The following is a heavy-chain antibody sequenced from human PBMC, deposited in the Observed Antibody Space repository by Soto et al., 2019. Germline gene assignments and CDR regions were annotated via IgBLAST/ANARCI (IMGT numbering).Heavy chain of an antibody. Sequence: GGSLRLSCAASGFTFSSYGMHWVRQAPGKGLEWVAVIWYDGSNKYYADSVKGRFTISRDNSKNTLYLQMNSLRAEDTAVYYCARDESADYGRVFDYWGQGTLVTVSS. CDR2: IWYDGSNK. J-gene: IGHJ4*02. CDR1: GFTFSSYG. V-gene: IGHV3-33*01. D-gene: IGHD2-15*01. CDR3: ARDESADYGRVFDY.